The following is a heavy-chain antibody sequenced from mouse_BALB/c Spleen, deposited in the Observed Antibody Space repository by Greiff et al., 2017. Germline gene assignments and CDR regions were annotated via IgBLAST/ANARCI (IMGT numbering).Heavy chain of an antibody. CDR2: IDPANGNT. D-gene: IGHD1-1*02. V-gene: IGHV14-3*02. CDR1: GFNIKDTY. J-gene: IGHJ4*01. Sequence: EVKLVESGAELVKPGASVKLSCTASGFNIKDTYMHWVKQRPEQGLEWIGRIDPANGNTKYDPKFQGKATITADTSSNTAYLQLSSLTSEDTAVYYCARKFGIYAMDYWGQGTSVTVSS. CDR3: ARKFGIYAMDY.